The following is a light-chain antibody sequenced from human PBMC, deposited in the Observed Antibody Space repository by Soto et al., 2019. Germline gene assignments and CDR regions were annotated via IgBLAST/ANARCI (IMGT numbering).Light chain of an antibody. CDR1: QSVSSY. CDR2: DVS. J-gene: IGKJ5*01. CDR3: QHRYNWLIA. V-gene: IGKV3-11*01. Sequence: EIVLTQSPATLSLSPGERATLSCRASQSVSSYLAWYQQKPGQAPRLLIYDVSNRATGIPARFSGSGSGTDFTLTISSLEPEDFAVYYCQHRYNWLIAFAQGTQLEIK.